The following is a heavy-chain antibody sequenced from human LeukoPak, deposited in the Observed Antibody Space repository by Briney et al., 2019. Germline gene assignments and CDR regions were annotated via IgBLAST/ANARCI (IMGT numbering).Heavy chain of an antibody. CDR1: GFTVSSNY. CDR3: ARGYSYGAGYYFDY. CDR2: IYSGGST. J-gene: IGHJ4*02. V-gene: IGHV3-53*01. D-gene: IGHD5-18*01. Sequence: GGSLRLSCAASGFTVSSNYMSWVRQAPGEGLEWVSVIYSGGSTYYADSVKGRFTISRENAKNSLYLQMNSLRAEDRAVYYCARGYSYGAGYYFDYWGQGTLVTVSS.